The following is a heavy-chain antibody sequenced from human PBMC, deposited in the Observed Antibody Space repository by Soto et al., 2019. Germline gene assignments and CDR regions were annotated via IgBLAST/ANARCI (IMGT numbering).Heavy chain of an antibody. J-gene: IGHJ5*02. V-gene: IGHV3-23*01. CDR1: GFTFSNYG. Sequence: EVQLLESGGGLIQPWGSLRLSCAASGFTFSNYGMNWVRQAPGKGLEWVSAIRGSGDSTFYADSVKGRFTISRYNSKNTLFLQMDSLRAEDTARYYCAKKFRPSNIWRTYRHKTHVDPWGQGALVTVSS. CDR3: AKKFRPSNIWRTYRHKTHVDP. D-gene: IGHD3-16*02. CDR2: IRGSGDST.